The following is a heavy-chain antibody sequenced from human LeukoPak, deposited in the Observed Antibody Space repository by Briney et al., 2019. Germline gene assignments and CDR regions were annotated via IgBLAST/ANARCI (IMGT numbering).Heavy chain of an antibody. CDR2: FDPEDGET. V-gene: IGHV1-24*01. CDR1: GYTLTELS. Sequence: VASVKVSCKVSGYTLTELSMHWVRQAPGKGLEWMGGFDPEDGETIYAHKFQGRVTMTEDTSTDTAYMELSSLRSEDTAVYYCATDLATYNWFDPGGQGTLVTVSS. D-gene: IGHD3-3*02. CDR3: ATDLATYNWFDP. J-gene: IGHJ5*02.